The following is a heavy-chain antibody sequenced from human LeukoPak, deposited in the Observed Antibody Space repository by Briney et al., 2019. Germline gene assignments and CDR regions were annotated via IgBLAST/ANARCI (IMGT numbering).Heavy chain of an antibody. CDR1: GGTFSSYA. CDR3: ARGYSEYQVDY. Sequence: SVKVSCKASGGTFSSYAISWVRQAPGQGLEWMGRIIPIVGIAKYAQKFQGRVTITADKSTSTSYMELSSLRSEDTAVYYCARGYSEYQVDYWGQGTQVTVSS. J-gene: IGHJ4*02. V-gene: IGHV1-69*04. CDR2: IIPIVGIA. D-gene: IGHD2-2*01.